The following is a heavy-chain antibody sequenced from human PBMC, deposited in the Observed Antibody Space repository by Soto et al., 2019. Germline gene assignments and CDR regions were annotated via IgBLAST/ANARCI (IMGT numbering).Heavy chain of an antibody. D-gene: IGHD2-15*01. CDR3: ARGIATGQLDP. J-gene: IGHJ5*02. V-gene: IGHV1-3*01. CDR1: GYTFTRYT. CDR2: INPDNGNT. Sequence: SVKASCKASGYTFTRYTMNWVRQAPGQRLEWMGWINPDNGNTKSSQKFQDRVIITRDTSASTAYMDLSSLRSEDTAVYYCARGIATGQLDPWGQGTLVTVSS.